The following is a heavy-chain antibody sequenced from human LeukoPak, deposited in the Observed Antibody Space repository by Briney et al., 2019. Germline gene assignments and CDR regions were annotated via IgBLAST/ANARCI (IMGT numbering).Heavy chain of an antibody. J-gene: IGHJ4*02. Sequence: SVKVSCKASGDTFINYTISWVRQAPGQGLEWMGGIIPIFGTANYAQKFQGGVTITRDTSASTAYVELSSLRPEDTAIYYCARDMGSGSLHYWGQGTLVTVSS. CDR3: ARDMGSGSLHY. V-gene: IGHV1-69*05. CDR1: GDTFINYT. CDR2: IIPIFGTA. D-gene: IGHD1-26*01.